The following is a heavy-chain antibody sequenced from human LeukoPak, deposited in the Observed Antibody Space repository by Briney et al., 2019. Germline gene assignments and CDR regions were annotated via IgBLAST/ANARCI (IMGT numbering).Heavy chain of an antibody. CDR3: ARVKEWLGRVSDVFNM. CDR2: INPSTGGT. CDR1: GYTFSGYY. D-gene: IGHD5-24*01. V-gene: IGHV1-2*02. J-gene: IGHJ3*02. Sequence: GASVKVSCKTSGYTFSGYYMHWVRQAPGQGLEWMGWINPSTGGTKYAQKFQGRVTMTRDTSIFTGYMELSSLAYDDTAVYYCARVKEWLGRVSDVFNMWGQGTVVTVSS.